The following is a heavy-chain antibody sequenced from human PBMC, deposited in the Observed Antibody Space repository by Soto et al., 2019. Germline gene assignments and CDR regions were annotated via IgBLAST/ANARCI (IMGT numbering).Heavy chain of an antibody. V-gene: IGHV4-59*01. Sequence: PSETLSLTCTVSGGSISSYYWSWIRQPPGKGLEWIGYIYYSGSTNYNPSLKSRVTISVDTSKNQFSLKLSSVTAADTAVYYCASLRYFDWSPRGWLDPWGQGTLVTGSS. CDR2: IYYSGST. CDR1: GGSISSYY. CDR3: ASLRYFDWSPRGWLDP. D-gene: IGHD3-9*01. J-gene: IGHJ5*02.